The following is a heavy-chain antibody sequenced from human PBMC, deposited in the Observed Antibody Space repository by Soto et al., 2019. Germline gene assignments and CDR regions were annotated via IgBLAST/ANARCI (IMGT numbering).Heavy chain of an antibody. CDR2: IYYSGST. Sequence: ETLSLTFTVSGGSISSYYWSWIRQPPGKGLEWIGYIYYSGSTNYNPSLKSRVTISVDTSKNQFSLKLSSVTAADTAVYYCARVRGYCSGGSCSYFDYWGQGTLVTVSS. V-gene: IGHV4-59*08. D-gene: IGHD2-15*01. CDR1: GGSISSYY. J-gene: IGHJ4*02. CDR3: ARVRGYCSGGSCSYFDY.